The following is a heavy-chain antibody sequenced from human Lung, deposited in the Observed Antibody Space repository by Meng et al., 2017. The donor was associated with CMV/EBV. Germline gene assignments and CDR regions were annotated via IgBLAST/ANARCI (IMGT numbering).Heavy chain of an antibody. J-gene: IGHJ5*02. V-gene: IGHV2-5*02. CDR2: IYWDDDK. CDR3: ALFTGSWFDP. CDR1: GFSLSTSEVG. D-gene: IGHD1-14*01. Sequence: IPCKESGPTLVKPTPTLTLTCPFSGFSLSTSEVGVGWIRQPPGKALEWLAVIYWDDDKRYSPSLKSRLTITKDTSKNQVVLTLTNMDPVDTATYYCALFTGSWFDPWGQGTLVTVSS.